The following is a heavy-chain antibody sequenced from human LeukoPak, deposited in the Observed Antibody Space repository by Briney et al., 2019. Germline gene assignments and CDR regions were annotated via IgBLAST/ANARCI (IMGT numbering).Heavy chain of an antibody. Sequence: GRSLRLSCAPSGFSFSTSGMHWVRQAPGKGLEWVGFLQNDGSEKYFADSVKGRFTISRDNSKNTLYLQMNSLRAEDTAVYYCARESSRIAIGTLDFWGQGTLVTVPS. CDR3: ARESSRIAIGTLDF. J-gene: IGHJ4*02. CDR1: GFSFSTSG. V-gene: IGHV3-33*05. D-gene: IGHD6-13*01. CDR2: LQNDGSEK.